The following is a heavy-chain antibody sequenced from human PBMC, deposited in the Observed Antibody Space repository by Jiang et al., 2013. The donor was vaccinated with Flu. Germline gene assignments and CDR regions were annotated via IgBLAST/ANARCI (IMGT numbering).Heavy chain of an antibody. J-gene: IGHJ4*02. D-gene: IGHD5-18*01. Sequence: GPGLVKPSETLSLTCTVSGGSVSSSNYYWGWIRQPPGKGLEWIGSIYYSGSTYYNPSLKSRVTISVDTSKNQFSLKLTSVTATDTAAYYCARQRDGYSYGPFDYWGQGTLVTVSS. CDR2: IYYSGST. CDR3: ARQRDGYSYGPFDY. V-gene: IGHV4-39*01. CDR1: GGSVSSSNYY.